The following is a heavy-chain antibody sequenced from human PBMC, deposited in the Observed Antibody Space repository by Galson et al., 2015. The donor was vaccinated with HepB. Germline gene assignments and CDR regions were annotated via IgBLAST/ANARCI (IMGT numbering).Heavy chain of an antibody. Sequence: SAFSISGSGKDYVDSVRGRFTISRDNSKNMLYLQMNDLRAEDTAVYYCAKGTTSIDYWGQGTLVTVSS. D-gene: IGHD1-1*01. J-gene: IGHJ4*02. V-gene: IGHV3-23*01. CDR2: FSISGSGK. CDR3: AKGTTSIDY.